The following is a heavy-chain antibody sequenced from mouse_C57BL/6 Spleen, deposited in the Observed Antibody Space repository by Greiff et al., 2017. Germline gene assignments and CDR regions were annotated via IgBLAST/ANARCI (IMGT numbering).Heavy chain of an antibody. CDR3: ARKELGRTWFAY. V-gene: IGHV1-55*01. Sequence: QVQLQQPGAELVKPGASVKMSCKASGYTFTSYWITWVKQRPGQGLEWIGDIYPGRGSTNYNEKFKSKATLTVDTSSSTAYMQLSSRTSEDSAVYYCARKELGRTWFAYWGQGTLVTVSA. J-gene: IGHJ3*01. D-gene: IGHD4-1*01. CDR1: GYTFTSYW. CDR2: IYPGRGST.